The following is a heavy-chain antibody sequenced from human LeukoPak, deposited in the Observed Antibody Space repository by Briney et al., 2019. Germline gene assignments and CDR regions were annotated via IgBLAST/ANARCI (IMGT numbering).Heavy chain of an antibody. V-gene: IGHV4-59*08. J-gene: IGHJ4*02. D-gene: IGHD2-2*03. Sequence: SETLSLTCTVSGGSISSYYWNWIRQPPGKGLEWIGFYSGVTNFNPSLKSRVTISVDTSKNQFSLRLRSVTAADTAVYYCARHGSTDYFDYWGQGTLVTVSS. CDR1: GGSISSYY. CDR2: YSGVT. CDR3: ARHGSTDYFDY.